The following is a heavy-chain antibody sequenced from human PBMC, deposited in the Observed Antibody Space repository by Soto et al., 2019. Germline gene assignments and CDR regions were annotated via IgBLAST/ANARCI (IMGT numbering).Heavy chain of an antibody. CDR1: GYTFTSYY. CDR3: ARGDSITMIVVVINYFGY. CDR2: INPSGGST. V-gene: IGHV1-46*01. Sequence: GASVKVSCKASGYTFTSYYMHWVRQAPGQGLEWMGIINPSGGSTSYAQKFQGRVTMTRDTSTSTVYMELSSLRSEDTSVYYCARGDSITMIVVVINYFGYWGQGTLVTV. J-gene: IGHJ4*02. D-gene: IGHD3-22*01.